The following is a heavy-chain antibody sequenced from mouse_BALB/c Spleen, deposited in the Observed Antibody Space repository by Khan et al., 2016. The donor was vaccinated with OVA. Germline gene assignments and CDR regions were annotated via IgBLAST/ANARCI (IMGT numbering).Heavy chain of an antibody. Sequence: QVQLKESGPGLVAPSQNLSLTCTVSGFSLSDYGVSWIRQPPGKGLEWLGVLWGGGSTYYNSDLKSRLSISKDNSKSQVFLKMSRLQSDDTAMFYCAKGVWSYYYTLDYWGQGTSVTVSS. CDR3: AKGVWSYYYTLDY. CDR1: GFSLSDYG. V-gene: IGHV2-6-5*01. J-gene: IGHJ4*01. CDR2: LWGGGST.